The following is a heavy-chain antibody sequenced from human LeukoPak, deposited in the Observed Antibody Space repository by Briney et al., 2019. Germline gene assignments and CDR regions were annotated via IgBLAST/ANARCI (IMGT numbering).Heavy chain of an antibody. V-gene: IGHV4-39*07. CDR1: GVSISTIGYY. CDR3: ARDPKSAVAADWFDP. J-gene: IGHJ5*01. Sequence: SETLSLTCTVSGVSISTIGYYWGWIRQPPGKGLEWIGSIYYSGINYYNPSLKSRVTISIDTSNNQFSLTLSSVTAADTAFYYCARDPKSAVAADWFDPWGQGTLVTVSS. D-gene: IGHD6-19*01. CDR2: IYYSGIN.